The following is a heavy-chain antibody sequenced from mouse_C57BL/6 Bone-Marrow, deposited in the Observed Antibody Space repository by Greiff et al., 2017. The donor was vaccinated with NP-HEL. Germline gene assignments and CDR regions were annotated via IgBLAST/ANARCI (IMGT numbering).Heavy chain of an antibody. Sequence: VKLMESGAELMKPGASVKLSCKATGYTFTGYWIEWVKQRPGHGLEWIGEILPGSGSTNYHEKFKGKATFTADTSSNTAYMQLSSLTTEDSAIYYCARWGYDYDEGDWGQGTLVTVSA. CDR2: ILPGSGST. J-gene: IGHJ3*01. V-gene: IGHV1-9*01. CDR1: GYTFTGYW. CDR3: ARWGYDYDEGD. D-gene: IGHD2-4*01.